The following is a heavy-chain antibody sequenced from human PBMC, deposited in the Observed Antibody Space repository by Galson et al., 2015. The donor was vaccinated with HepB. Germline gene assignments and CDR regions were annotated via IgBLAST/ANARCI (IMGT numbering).Heavy chain of an antibody. CDR3: TKDAHKTICGVLPPWYFFDY. CDR1: GLTFSNYG. Sequence: SLRLSCEASGLTFSNYGMHWVRQAPGKGLEWLAVISYDGNQKYHADSVKGRFTISRDNSMNTLYLEMNSLRPEDTAVYYCTKDAHKTICGVLPPWYFFDYWGQGTLVTVSS. J-gene: IGHJ4*02. D-gene: IGHD3-3*01. CDR2: ISYDGNQK. V-gene: IGHV3-30*18.